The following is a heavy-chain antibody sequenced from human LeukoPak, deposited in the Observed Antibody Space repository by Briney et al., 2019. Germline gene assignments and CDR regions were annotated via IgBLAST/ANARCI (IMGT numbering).Heavy chain of an antibody. Sequence: PSETLSLTCAVYGGSFSGYYWSWIRQPPGKGLEWIGEINHSGSTNYNPSLKSRVTISVDTSKNQFSLKLSSVTAADTAVYYCARGSDIVVVVAAHFDAFDIWGQGTMVTVSS. V-gene: IGHV4-34*01. CDR3: ARGSDIVVVVAAHFDAFDI. D-gene: IGHD2-15*01. CDR2: INHSGST. CDR1: GGSFSGYY. J-gene: IGHJ3*02.